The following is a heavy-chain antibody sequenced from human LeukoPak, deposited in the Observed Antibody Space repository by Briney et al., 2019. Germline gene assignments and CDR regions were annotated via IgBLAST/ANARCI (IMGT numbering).Heavy chain of an antibody. Sequence: SVKVSCKASGGTFSSYAISWVRQAPGQGLEWMGRIIPILGIANYAQKFQGRVTITADKSTSTAYMELSSLRSEDTAVYYCARDGYCSGGSCYNAFDIWGQGTMVTVSS. CDR2: IIPILGIA. V-gene: IGHV1-69*04. CDR1: GGTFSSYA. CDR3: ARDGYCSGGSCYNAFDI. D-gene: IGHD2-15*01. J-gene: IGHJ3*02.